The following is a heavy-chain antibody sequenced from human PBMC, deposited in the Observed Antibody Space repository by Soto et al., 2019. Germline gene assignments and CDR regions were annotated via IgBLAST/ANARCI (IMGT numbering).Heavy chain of an antibody. CDR2: TYPGDSDT. CDR3: QTLDPSNSFSGFDS. Sequence: PGESLKISFTASEHTFSNYWIAWVRQMPGKGLECMGITYPGDSDTKYSPSFRGQVTISADKSVSTAYLQWSSLRASHTAMYHRQTLDPSNSFSGFDSSRQGTPVTVSS. CDR1: EHTFSNYW. V-gene: IGHV5-51*01. D-gene: IGHD2-15*01. J-gene: IGHJ4*02.